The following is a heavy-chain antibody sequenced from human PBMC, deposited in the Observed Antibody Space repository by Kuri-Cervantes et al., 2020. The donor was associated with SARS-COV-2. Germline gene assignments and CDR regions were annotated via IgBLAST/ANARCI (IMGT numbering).Heavy chain of an antibody. V-gene: IGHV4-39*01. CDR3: ARSFMVASYFDY. D-gene: IGHD5-12*01. J-gene: IGHJ4*02. Sequence: SETLSLTCIVSGGSISSSSYYWGWIRQPPGKGLEWIGSIYYSGSTYYNPSLKSRVTISLETSKNQFSLKLSSMTAADTAVYYCARSFMVASYFDYWGQGILVTVSS. CDR2: IYYSGST. CDR1: GGSISSSSYY.